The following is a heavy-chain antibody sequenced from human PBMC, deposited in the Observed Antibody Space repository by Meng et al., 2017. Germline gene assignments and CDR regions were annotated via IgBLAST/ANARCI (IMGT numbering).Heavy chain of an antibody. CDR1: GGSFSCYY. J-gene: IGHJ5*02. CDR2: INHSGST. V-gene: IGHV4-34*01. CDR3: ARGLRITMVRGVKGWFDP. D-gene: IGHD3-10*01. Sequence: QVLPQRFGHGMSKPSVALAPPWAVFGGSFSCYYGSWIRQPPGKGLEWIWEINHSGSTNYNPSLKSRVTISVDTSKNQFSLKLSSVTAADTAVYYCARGLRITMVRGVKGWFDPWGQGTLVTVSS.